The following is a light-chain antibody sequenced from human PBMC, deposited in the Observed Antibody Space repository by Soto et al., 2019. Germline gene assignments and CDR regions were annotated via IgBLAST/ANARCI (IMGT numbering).Light chain of an antibody. V-gene: IGKV4-1*01. CDR3: QQYYSTPLT. J-gene: IGKJ1*01. CDR1: QSVLYSSNNKKY. Sequence: DIVMTQSPDSLAVSLGERATINCKSSQSVLYSSNNKKYLAWYQQKPGQPTKLLIYWASTRESGVPDRFSGSGTGTDFALTIGSLQAEDVAVYYCQQYYSTPLTFGQGTKVEIK. CDR2: WAS.